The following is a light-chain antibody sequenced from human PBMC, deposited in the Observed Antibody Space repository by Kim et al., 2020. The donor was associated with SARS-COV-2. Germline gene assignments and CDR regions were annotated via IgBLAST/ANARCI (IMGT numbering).Light chain of an antibody. J-gene: IGKJ1*01. CDR3: QQYNAWPT. CDR1: EPVTTN. Sequence: SVSPGETVTLTCSASEPVTTNIAWYQQKRGRTPRLVIYGASTRAAGIPDRVSGSGSETEFTLTISSLQSEDFAVYYCQQYNAWPTFGQGTRVDIK. V-gene: IGKV3D-15*01. CDR2: GAS.